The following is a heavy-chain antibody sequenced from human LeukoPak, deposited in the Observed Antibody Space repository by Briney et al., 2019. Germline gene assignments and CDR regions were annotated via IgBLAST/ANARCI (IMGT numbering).Heavy chain of an antibody. V-gene: IGHV1-8*01. CDR1: GYTFTSYD. J-gene: IGHJ1*01. Sequence: VSVKVSCKASGYTFTSYDINWVRQAPGQGLEWMGWMSRISGSTGYAQKFQGRVTMTRDTSISTAYMELSSLRSDDTAVYYCARADGSGWPPQYFQHWGQGTLVTVSS. D-gene: IGHD6-19*01. CDR3: ARADGSGWPPQYFQH. CDR2: MSRISGST.